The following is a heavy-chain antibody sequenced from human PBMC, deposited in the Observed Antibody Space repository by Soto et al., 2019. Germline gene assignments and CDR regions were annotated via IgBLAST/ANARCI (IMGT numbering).Heavy chain of an antibody. J-gene: IGHJ4*02. Sequence: GGSLRLSCAASGFTFSDLGMHWVRQAPGRGLEWVAFISYDGSNKFHADSVKGRFTISRDNSKNTLYLQMNSLRAEDTAVYYCAKALGELSPESYDYWGQGTLVTVSS. CDR3: AKALGELSPESYDY. CDR2: ISYDGSNK. V-gene: IGHV3-30*18. D-gene: IGHD3-16*02. CDR1: GFTFSDLG.